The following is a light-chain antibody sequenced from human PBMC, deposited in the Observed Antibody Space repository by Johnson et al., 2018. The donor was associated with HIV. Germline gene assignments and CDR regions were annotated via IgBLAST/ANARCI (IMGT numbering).Light chain of an antibody. V-gene: IGLV1-51*02. J-gene: IGLJ1*01. CDR2: ENN. Sequence: VLTQPPSVSAAPGQKVTISCSGSSSNIGNNYVSWYQQLPGTAPKLLIYENNKRPSGIPDRFSGSKSGTSATLGITGLQTGDEADYYCGTWASSLTAVFGTGTKVTVL. CDR3: GTWASSLTAV. CDR1: SSNIGNNY.